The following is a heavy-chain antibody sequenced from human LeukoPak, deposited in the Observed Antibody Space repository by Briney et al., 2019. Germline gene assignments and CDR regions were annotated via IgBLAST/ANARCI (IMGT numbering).Heavy chain of an antibody. CDR3: ARLRAAAGSNFDY. V-gene: IGHV3-20*04. CDR1: GFTFSSYV. J-gene: IGHJ4*02. Sequence: GGSLRLSCAASGFTFSSYVMSWVRQAPGKGLEWVSGINWNGGSTSYADSVKGRFTISRDTAKNSLCLQMNSLRAEDTALYYCARLRAAAGSNFDYWGQGTLVTVSS. CDR2: INWNGGST. D-gene: IGHD6-13*01.